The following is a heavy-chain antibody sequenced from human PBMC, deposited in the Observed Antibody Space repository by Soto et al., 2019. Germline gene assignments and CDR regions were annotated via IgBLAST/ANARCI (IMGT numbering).Heavy chain of an antibody. CDR2: IYHSGST. CDR3: ADGPSVATNWFDP. V-gene: IGHV4-4*02. J-gene: IGHJ5*02. CDR1: GGSISSRGYYW. Sequence: GTLSLTCTVSGGSISSRGYYWWSWVRQPPGKGLEWIGEIYHSGSTNYNPSLKSRVTISVDKSKNQFSLKLSSVTAADTAVYYCADGPSVATNWFDPWGQGTRVRVSS. D-gene: IGHD2-15*01.